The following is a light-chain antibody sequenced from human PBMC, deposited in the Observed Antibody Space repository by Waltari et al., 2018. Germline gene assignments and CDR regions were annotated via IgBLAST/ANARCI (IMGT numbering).Light chain of an antibody. CDR1: QSVISY. J-gene: IGKJ5*01. Sequence: EIVLTQSPATLSLSQGERATLSCRASQSVISYLAWYQQKPGQAPTLLIYDTSNSPTGIPARFHVSCSSTHFPLTIRSLQPEYFSFYYFPPPHNFPLTFG. CDR3: PPPHNFPLT. CDR2: DTS. V-gene: IGKV3-11*01.